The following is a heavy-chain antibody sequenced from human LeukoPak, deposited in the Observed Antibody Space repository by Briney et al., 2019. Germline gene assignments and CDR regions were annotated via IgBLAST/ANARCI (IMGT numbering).Heavy chain of an antibody. V-gene: IGHV4-38-2*01. CDR1: GYSISSGYY. J-gene: IGHJ4*02. CDR3: ARVGYSRSWYPDY. Sequence: SETLSLTCAVSGYSISSGYYWGWIRQPPGKGLEWIGSIYHSGSTYYNPSLKSRVTISVDTSKNQFSLKLSSVTAADTAVYYCARVGYSRSWYPDYWGQGTLVTVS. CDR2: IYHSGST. D-gene: IGHD6-13*01.